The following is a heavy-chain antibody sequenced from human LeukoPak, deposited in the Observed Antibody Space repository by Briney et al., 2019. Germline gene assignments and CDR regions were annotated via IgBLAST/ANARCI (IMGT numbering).Heavy chain of an antibody. V-gene: IGHV4-59*01. D-gene: IGHD6-13*01. Sequence: SETLSLTCNVSSGSISGYYWTWVRQPPGKGLEWIGFIYYSGNTNYNPSFKSRVTMSVDTSMNELSLKMTSVTAADTAVYYCASSSWSYYYYYMDVWGKGTTVTVSS. J-gene: IGHJ6*03. CDR3: ASSSWSYYYYYMDV. CDR2: IYYSGNT. CDR1: SGSISGYY.